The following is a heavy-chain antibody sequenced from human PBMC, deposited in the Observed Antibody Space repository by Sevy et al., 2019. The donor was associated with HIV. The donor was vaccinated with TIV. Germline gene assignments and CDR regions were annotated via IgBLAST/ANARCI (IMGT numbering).Heavy chain of an antibody. D-gene: IGHD2-21*01. V-gene: IGHV4-59*13. J-gene: IGHJ4*02. Sequence: SETLSLTCTVSGGSLNTYGWSWIRQPPGKGLGWIGYAEYNGGTNNNPSLRSPLTISVGTSERQFSLQLGAVTPADTAVYYCGSGNCGSFDYWGQGVLVTVSS. CDR1: GGSLNTYG. CDR3: GSGNCGSFDY. CDR2: AEYNGGT.